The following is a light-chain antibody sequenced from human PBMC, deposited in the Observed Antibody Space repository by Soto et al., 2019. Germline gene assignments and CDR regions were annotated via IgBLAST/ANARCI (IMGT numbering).Light chain of an antibody. Sequence: EIVLTQSPGTLSLSPGEGATLSCRASQSVSSSSLAWYQQKPGQAPRLLIYGASSRATGIPDRFSGSGSGTDFTLTISRLEPEDFAVYYCQQYVSSPRTLGQGTKVDNK. V-gene: IGKV3-20*01. CDR2: GAS. J-gene: IGKJ1*01. CDR1: QSVSSSS. CDR3: QQYVSSPRT.